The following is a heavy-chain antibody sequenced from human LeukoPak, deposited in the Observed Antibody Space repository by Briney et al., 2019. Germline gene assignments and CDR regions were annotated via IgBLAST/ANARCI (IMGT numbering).Heavy chain of an antibody. CDR1: GYTFTGYY. V-gene: IGHV1-2*02. Sequence: ASVKVSCKASGYTFTGYYMHWVRQAPGQGVEWMGWINPNSGGTNYAQKVQGRVTMTRDTSISTAYMELSRLRSDDTAVYYCASRASSVTTRGLYFDLWGRGTLVTVSS. CDR3: ASRASSVTTRGLYFDL. J-gene: IGHJ2*01. D-gene: IGHD4-17*01. CDR2: INPNSGGT.